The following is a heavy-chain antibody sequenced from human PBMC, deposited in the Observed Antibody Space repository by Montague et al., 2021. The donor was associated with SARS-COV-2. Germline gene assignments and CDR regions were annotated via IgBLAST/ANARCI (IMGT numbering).Heavy chain of an antibody. CDR1: TESFNGYY. CDR3: ARGVYNRVIFVISPRYYFDY. CDR2: ISHPGST. D-gene: IGHD1-1*01. V-gene: IGHV4-34*01. J-gene: IGHJ4*02. Sequence: SETLSLTCAVYTESFNGYYWTWIRQPPGKGLEWIGEISHPGSTKYNPSLKSQVTISLDTYRKQVSLRLTSVTAADSATYYCARGVYNRVIFVISPRYYFDYWGQGSMVAVSA.